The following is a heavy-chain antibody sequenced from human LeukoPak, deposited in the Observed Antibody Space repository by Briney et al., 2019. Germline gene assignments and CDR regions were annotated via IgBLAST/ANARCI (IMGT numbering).Heavy chain of an antibody. J-gene: IGHJ6*04. CDR3: ARVNYYGSGSYYKAPYYYGMDV. D-gene: IGHD3-10*01. CDR2: ISSSSSYI. CDR1: GFTFSSYS. V-gene: IGHV3-21*01. Sequence: GGSLRLSCAASGFTFSSYSMNWVRQAPGKGLEWVSSISSSSSYIYYADSVKGRFTISRDNAKNSLYLQMNSLRAEDTAVYYCARVNYYGSGSYYKAPYYYGMDVWGKGTTVTVSS.